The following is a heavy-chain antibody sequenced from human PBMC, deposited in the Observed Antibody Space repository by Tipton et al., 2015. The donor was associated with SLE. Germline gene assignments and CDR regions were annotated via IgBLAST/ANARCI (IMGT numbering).Heavy chain of an antibody. J-gene: IGHJ6*02. CDR3: TREVSYYYGMDV. Sequence: SLRLSCAASGFTVSSNYMSWVRQAPGKGLEWVSVIYSGDSTYYADSVKGRFTISRDNSKDTLYLQMNSLRAEDTAVYYCTREVSYYYGMDVWGQGTTVTVSS. V-gene: IGHV3-53*05. CDR1: GFTVSSNY. CDR2: IYSGDST.